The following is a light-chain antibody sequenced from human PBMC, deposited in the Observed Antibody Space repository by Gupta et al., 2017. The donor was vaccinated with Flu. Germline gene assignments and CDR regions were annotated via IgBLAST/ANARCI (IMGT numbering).Light chain of an antibody. CDR3: QQYNNWPRT. CDR1: QSVNSN. V-gene: IGKV3-15*01. Sequence: EIVMTPSPATLSVSPGERATLSCRASQSVNSNLAWYQQKPGQAPRLLIYGASTRATGIPARFSGSGSGTEFTLTISSLQSEDFAVYYCQQYNNWPRTFGQGTKVEIK. J-gene: IGKJ1*01. CDR2: GAS.